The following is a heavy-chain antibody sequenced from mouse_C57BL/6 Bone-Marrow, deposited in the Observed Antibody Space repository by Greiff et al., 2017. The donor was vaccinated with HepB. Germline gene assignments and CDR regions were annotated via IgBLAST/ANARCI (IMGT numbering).Heavy chain of an antibody. J-gene: IGHJ4*01. CDR1: GFSFNTYA. Sequence: EAGGGLVQPKGSLKLSCAASGFSFNTYAMNWVRQAPGKGLEWVARIRSKSNNYATYYADSVKDRFTISRDDSESMLYLQMNNLKTEDTAMYYCVRPSYYYGSSDAMDYWGQGTSVTVSS. CDR3: VRPSYYYGSSDAMDY. CDR2: IRSKSNNYAT. D-gene: IGHD1-1*01. V-gene: IGHV10-1*01.